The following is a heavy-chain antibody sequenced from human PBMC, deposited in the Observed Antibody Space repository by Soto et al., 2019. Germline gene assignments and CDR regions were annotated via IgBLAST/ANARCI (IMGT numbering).Heavy chain of an antibody. Sequence: EVPLLESGGGLVQPGGSLRLSCAASGFTFISYAMSWVRQAPGKGLEWVSGIRGSGVSTYYADSVKGRFTISRDNSKNTLYLHMNSLRAEDTAVYYCVKSFYGSGSYYNQPGYFDLWGRGTLVTVSS. CDR3: VKSFYGSGSYYNQPGYFDL. D-gene: IGHD3-10*01. J-gene: IGHJ2*01. CDR2: IRGSGVST. V-gene: IGHV3-23*01. CDR1: GFTFISYA.